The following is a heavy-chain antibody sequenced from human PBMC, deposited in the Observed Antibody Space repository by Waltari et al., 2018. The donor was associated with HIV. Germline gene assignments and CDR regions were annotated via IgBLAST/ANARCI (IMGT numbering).Heavy chain of an antibody. CDR1: GGSISSSSYY. Sequence: QLQLQESGPGLVKPSETLSLICTVSGGSISSSSYYWGWIRQPPGKGLEWIGSIYYSGSTYYNPSLKSRVTISVDTSKNQFSLKLSSVTAGDTAVYYCARPYSSSWYYFDYWGQGTLVTVSS. CDR2: IYYSGST. J-gene: IGHJ4*02. D-gene: IGHD6-13*01. CDR3: ARPYSSSWYYFDY. V-gene: IGHV4-39*01.